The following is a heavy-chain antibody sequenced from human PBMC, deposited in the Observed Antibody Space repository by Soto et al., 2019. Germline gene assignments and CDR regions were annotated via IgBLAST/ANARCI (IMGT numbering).Heavy chain of an antibody. V-gene: IGHV1-69*02. D-gene: IGHD2-2*01. J-gene: IGHJ4*02. CDR2: IIPILGIA. CDR1: GGTFSSYT. CDR3: AIGCSSTSCPAPFDY. Sequence: ASVKVSCKASGGTFSSYTISWVRQAPGQGLEWMGRIIPILGIANYARKFQGRVTITADKSTSTAYMELSSLRSEDTAVYYCAIGCSSTSCPAPFDYWGQGTLVTVSS.